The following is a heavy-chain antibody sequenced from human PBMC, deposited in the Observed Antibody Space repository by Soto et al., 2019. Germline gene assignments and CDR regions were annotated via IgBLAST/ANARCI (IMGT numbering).Heavy chain of an antibody. V-gene: IGHV3-72*01. J-gene: IGHJ6*02. CDR1: GFTFSDHY. CDR2: TRNKANSYTT. Sequence: GGSLRLSCAASGFTFSDHYMDWVRQAPGKGLEWVGRTRNKANSYTTEYAASVKGRFTISRDDSKNSLYLQMNSLKTEDTAVYYCARAESRGSGTLGSGYYYYYGMDVWGQGTTVTVSS. D-gene: IGHD3-10*01. CDR3: ARAESRGSGTLGSGYYYYYGMDV.